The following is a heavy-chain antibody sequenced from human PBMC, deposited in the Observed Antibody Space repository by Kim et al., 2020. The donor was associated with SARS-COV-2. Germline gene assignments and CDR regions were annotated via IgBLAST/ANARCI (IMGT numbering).Heavy chain of an antibody. D-gene: IGHD5-12*01. CDR2: VFFNGST. CDR1: GASMRGYY. J-gene: IGHJ4*02. Sequence: SETLSLTCTVSGASMRGYYWSWIRQPPGKGLEWIGYVFFNGSTTYNPSLKSRVTISVDMSKTQYSLRLSSVTAADTAVYYCARGNGYHLYWGQGTLVTVSS. V-gene: IGHV4-59*13. CDR3: ARGNGYHLY.